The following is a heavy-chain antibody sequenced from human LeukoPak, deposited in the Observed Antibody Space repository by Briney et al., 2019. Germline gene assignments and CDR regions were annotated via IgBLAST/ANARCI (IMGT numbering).Heavy chain of an antibody. CDR2: IPYDGSNK. J-gene: IGHJ4*02. CDR3: ARAEGYGGELDS. D-gene: IGHD4-23*01. V-gene: IGHV3-30*04. Sequence: GGSLRLSCAASGVTFSTYAMHWVRQAPGKGLYWVAVIPYDGSNKYYADSVKGRFTISRENSKNRLYLQMNSLRAEDTAVYYCARAEGYGGELDSWGQGTLVTVSS. CDR1: GVTFSTYA.